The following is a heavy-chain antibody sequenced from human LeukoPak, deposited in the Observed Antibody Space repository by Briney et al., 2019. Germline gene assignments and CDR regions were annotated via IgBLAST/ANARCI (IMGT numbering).Heavy chain of an antibody. D-gene: IGHD6-13*01. Sequence: GASVKVSCKASGYTFTSYYMHWVRQAPGQGLEWMGWINPNSGGTNYAQKFQGRVTMTRDTSISTAYMELSRLRSDDTAVYYCARDSVKIAAAGSYYYGMDVWGQGTTVTVSS. J-gene: IGHJ6*02. CDR1: GYTFTSYY. CDR3: ARDSVKIAAAGSYYYGMDV. CDR2: INPNSGGT. V-gene: IGHV1-2*02.